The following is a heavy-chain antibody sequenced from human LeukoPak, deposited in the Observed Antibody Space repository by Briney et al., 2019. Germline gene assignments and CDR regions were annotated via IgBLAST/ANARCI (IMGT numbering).Heavy chain of an antibody. CDR1: GFTFSGYT. CDR3: ARRGSYYLPFDS. J-gene: IGHJ4*02. CDR2: ISSDGRYK. V-gene: IGHV3-30*04. Sequence: GRSLRLSCAASGFTFSGYTMHWVRQAPGKGLEWVAFISSDGRYKSHADSVKGRFTISRDNAKNSLFLQMNGLRPEDTALYYCARRGSYYLPFDSWGQGTLVTVSS. D-gene: IGHD1-26*01.